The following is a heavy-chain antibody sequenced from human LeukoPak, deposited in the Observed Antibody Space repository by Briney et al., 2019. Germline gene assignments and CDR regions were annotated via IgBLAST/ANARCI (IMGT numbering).Heavy chain of an antibody. D-gene: IGHD6-13*01. CDR2: IYYSGST. Sequence: SETLCLTCTVSGGSISSYYWSWIRQPPGKGLEWIGYIYYSGSTNYSPSLKSRVTISVDTSKNQFSLNLSSVTAADTAVYYCARGEAAAEIDYWGQGTLVTVSS. V-gene: IGHV4-59*01. CDR3: ARGEAAAEIDY. CDR1: GGSISSYY. J-gene: IGHJ4*02.